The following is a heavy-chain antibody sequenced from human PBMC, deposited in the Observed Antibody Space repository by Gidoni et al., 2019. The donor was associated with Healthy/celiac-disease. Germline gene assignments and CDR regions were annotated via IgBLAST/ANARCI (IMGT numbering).Heavy chain of an antibody. Sequence: EVQLLESGGGLVQHGGSLRLSCAGSGLTFRSYAMSWVRQAAGKGLEWVSAISGIGGSTYYADSVKCRFTISRDNSKNTLYLQMSSLRAEDTAVYYCAKDLYYGSGSYFDYWGQGTLVTVSS. J-gene: IGHJ4*02. V-gene: IGHV3-23*01. CDR1: GLTFRSYA. D-gene: IGHD3-10*01. CDR2: ISGIGGST. CDR3: AKDLYYGSGSYFDY.